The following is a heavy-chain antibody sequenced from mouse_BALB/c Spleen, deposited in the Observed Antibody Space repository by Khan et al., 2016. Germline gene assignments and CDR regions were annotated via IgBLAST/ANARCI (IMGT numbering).Heavy chain of an antibody. J-gene: IGHJ3*01. Sequence: VQLQESGAELAKPGASVKMSCKASGYTFTSYWMHWVKQRPGQGLEWIGYINPSTGYTEYNQKFKDKATLTADKSSSTAYMQLSSLTSEDSAVYYCARSHGNYETWFAYGGQGTLVTVSA. CDR2: INPSTGYT. CDR3: ARSHGNYETWFAY. CDR1: GYTFTSYW. D-gene: IGHD2-1*01. V-gene: IGHV1-7*01.